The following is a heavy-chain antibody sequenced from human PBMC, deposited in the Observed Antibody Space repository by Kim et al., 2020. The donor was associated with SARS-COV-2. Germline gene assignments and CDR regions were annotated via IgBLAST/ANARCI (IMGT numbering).Heavy chain of an antibody. CDR2: GTP. D-gene: IGHD6-19*01. J-gene: IGHJ4*02. V-gene: IGHV4-34*01. CDR3: ARHSSFDY. Sequence: GTPKTTPTLKRRVTISVDTSKTQFSLKLSSVTAADTAVYYCARHSSFDYWGQGTLVTVSS.